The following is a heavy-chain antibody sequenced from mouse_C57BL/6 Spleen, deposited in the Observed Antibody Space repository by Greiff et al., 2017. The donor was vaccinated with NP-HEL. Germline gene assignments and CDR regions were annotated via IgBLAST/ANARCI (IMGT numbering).Heavy chain of an antibody. V-gene: IGHV1-62-2*01. D-gene: IGHD2-1*01. CDR3: ARHEKRGGNYYGFIFDY. CDR2: FYPGSGSI. J-gene: IGHJ2*01. Sequence: QVQLKESGAELVKPGASVKLSCKASGYTFTEYTIHWVKQRSGQGLEWIGWFYPGSGSIKYNEKFKDKATLTADKSSSTVYMELSRLTSEDSAVYFCARHEKRGGNYYGFIFDYWGQGTTLTVSS. CDR1: GYTFTEYT.